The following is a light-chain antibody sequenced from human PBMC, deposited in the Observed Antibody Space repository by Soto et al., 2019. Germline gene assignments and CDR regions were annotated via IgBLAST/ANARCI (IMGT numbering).Light chain of an antibody. CDR2: DVT. Sequence: QSVLTQPRSVSGSPGQSVTISCTGTSSDVGGYNCVSWYQQHPGKAPQLIIYDVTQRPSGVPDRFSGSKSGNTASLSISGLQAEDEADYYCCSHSASYTFVFGTGTRPPS. V-gene: IGLV2-11*01. CDR3: CSHSASYTFV. CDR1: SSDVGGYNC. J-gene: IGLJ1*01.